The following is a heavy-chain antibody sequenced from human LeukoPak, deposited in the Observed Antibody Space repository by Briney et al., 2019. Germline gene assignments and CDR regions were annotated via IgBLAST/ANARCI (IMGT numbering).Heavy chain of an antibody. V-gene: IGHV1-24*01. D-gene: IGHD5-18*01. CDR1: GYTLTELS. Sequence: ASVKVSCKVSGYTLTELSMHWVRQAPGKGLEWMGGFDPEDGETIYAQKFQGRVTMTEDTSTDTAYMELSSLGSEDTAVYYCATELRYSYGYPNYYHGMDVWGKGTTVTVSS. J-gene: IGHJ6*04. CDR3: ATELRYSYGYPNYYHGMDV. CDR2: FDPEDGET.